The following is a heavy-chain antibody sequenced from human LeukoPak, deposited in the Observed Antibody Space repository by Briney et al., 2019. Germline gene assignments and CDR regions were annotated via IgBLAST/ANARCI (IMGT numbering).Heavy chain of an antibody. CDR2: ISYDGSNK. CDR1: GFTFSSYG. J-gene: IGHJ6*02. Sequence: PGGSLRLSCAASGFTFSSYGMHWVRQAPGKGLERVAVISYDGSNKYYADSVKGRFTISRDNSKNTLYLQMNSLRAEDTAVYYCAKELALPASYYYYGMDVWGQGTTVTVSS. CDR3: AKELALPASYYYYGMDV. D-gene: IGHD2-2*01. V-gene: IGHV3-30*18.